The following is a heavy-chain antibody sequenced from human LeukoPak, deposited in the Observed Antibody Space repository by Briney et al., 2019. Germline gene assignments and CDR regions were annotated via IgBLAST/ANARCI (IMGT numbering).Heavy chain of an antibody. Sequence: ASVKVSCKASGGTFSSYAISWVRQAPGQGLEWMGGIIPIFGTANYAQKFQGRVTITADESTSTAYMELSSLRSEDTAVYYCARDVRLGELSLPYYFDYWGQGTLVAVSS. CDR3: ARDVRLGELSLPYYFDY. CDR1: GGTFSSYA. D-gene: IGHD3-16*02. CDR2: IIPIFGTA. J-gene: IGHJ4*02. V-gene: IGHV1-69*13.